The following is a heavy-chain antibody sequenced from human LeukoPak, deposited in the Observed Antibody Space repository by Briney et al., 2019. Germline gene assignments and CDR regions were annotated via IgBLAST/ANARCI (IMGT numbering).Heavy chain of an antibody. J-gene: IGHJ4*02. D-gene: IGHD1-26*01. Sequence: GGSLRLSCAASGFTFSSHAMSWVRQAPGKGLEWVSAISTSGGSTYYADSEKGRFTISRDNSKNTLYLQMNSLRAEDTAVYYCAKEPYSGSQLLDYWGQGTLVTVSS. V-gene: IGHV3-23*01. CDR3: AKEPYSGSQLLDY. CDR1: GFTFSSHA. CDR2: ISTSGGST.